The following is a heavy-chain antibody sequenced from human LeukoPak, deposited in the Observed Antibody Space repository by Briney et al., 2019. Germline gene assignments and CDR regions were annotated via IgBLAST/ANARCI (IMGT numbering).Heavy chain of an antibody. CDR2: IYYSGTT. V-gene: IGHV4-39*01. CDR1: GGSISSSSYS. D-gene: IGHD3-3*01. Sequence: SETLSLTCTVSGGSISSSSYSWGWIRQPPGKGLEWIGSIYYSGTTYYNPSLKSRVTISVDTSKIQFSLKLSSAAATDTAVYFCARLRFDFWSGYTHPYFDYWGQGTLVTVSS. J-gene: IGHJ4*02. CDR3: ARLRFDFWSGYTHPYFDY.